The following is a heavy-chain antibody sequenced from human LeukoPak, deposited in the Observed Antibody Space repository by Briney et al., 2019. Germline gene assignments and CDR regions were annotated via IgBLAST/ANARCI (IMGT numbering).Heavy chain of an antibody. CDR2: ISGYNGNT. Sequence: GDSVKVSCKTSGYTFTNYGISWVLQAPGQGPEWMGWISGYNGNTNYVQKFQGRITMTTDTSTSTAYMELRSLRSDATAESYCARDLSLGRHDYGEPFDYWGRGTLVTVSS. CDR3: ARDLSLGRHDYGEPFDY. V-gene: IGHV1-18*01. D-gene: IGHD4-17*01. J-gene: IGHJ4*02. CDR1: GYTFTNYG.